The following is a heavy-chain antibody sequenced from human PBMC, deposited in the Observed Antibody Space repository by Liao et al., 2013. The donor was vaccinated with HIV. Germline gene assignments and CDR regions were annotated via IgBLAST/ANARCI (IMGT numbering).Heavy chain of an antibody. CDR1: GGSISTYQ. D-gene: IGHD3-16*02. CDR2: VYYSGST. V-gene: IGHV4-59*12. J-gene: IGHJ4*02. Sequence: QVQLQQSGPGLVKPSETLSLSCTVSGGSISTYQWAWIRQPPGKGLEWIGHVYYSGSTDYKSSLKSRVTISVDTSKNQFSLKLTSVTAADTAVYYCARDWDRAGIIVGTFDYWGQGALVTVSS. CDR3: ARDWDRAGIIVGTFDY.